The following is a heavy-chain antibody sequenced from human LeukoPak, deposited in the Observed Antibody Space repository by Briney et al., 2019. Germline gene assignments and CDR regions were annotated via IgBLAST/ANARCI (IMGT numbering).Heavy chain of an antibody. CDR2: IKSKTDGGTT. CDR1: GFTFTNAW. Sequence: GGSLRLSCTASGFTFTNAWMNWVRQAPRKGLEWIGQIKSKTDGGTTDYVAPVKGRFTISGDDSKNTLYLQMNSLRTEDTAVYYCTTNLSTTAIDYWGQGTLVTVSS. V-gene: IGHV3-15*01. CDR3: TTNLSTTAIDY. D-gene: IGHD2/OR15-2a*01. J-gene: IGHJ4*02.